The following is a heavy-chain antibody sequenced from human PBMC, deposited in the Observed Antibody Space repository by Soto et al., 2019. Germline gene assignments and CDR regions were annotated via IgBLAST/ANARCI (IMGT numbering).Heavy chain of an antibody. CDR1: GYTFTRYA. D-gene: IGHD1-1*01. Sequence: QVLLVQSGAEVTKPGASVKVSCKASGYTFTRYAMHWVRQAPGQGLEWMGWINARNGNTKYSQKFQDRVTITRDTSASTAYIELSSLRSEDTAIYYCARDETFAWNDDLDFWGQGTLVTVSS. CDR3: ARDETFAWNDDLDF. CDR2: INARNGNT. J-gene: IGHJ4*02. V-gene: IGHV1-3*01.